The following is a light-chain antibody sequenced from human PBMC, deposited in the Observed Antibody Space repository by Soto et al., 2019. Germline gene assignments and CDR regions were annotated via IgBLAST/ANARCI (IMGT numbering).Light chain of an antibody. J-gene: IGKJ1*01. CDR3: QQYNTWPRT. Sequence: EIVMTQSPAPLSVSPGQGATLSCRASQPISRNLAWYQQKPGQAPRLLMYGASTRATDIPGRFSGGGSGTEFTLTISSLQSEDFAIYFCQQYNTWPRTFGQGTQVDIK. CDR2: GAS. V-gene: IGKV3-15*01. CDR1: QPISRN.